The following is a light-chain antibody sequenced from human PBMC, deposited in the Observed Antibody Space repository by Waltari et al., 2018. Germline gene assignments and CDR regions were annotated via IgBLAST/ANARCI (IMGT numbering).Light chain of an antibody. CDR1: QSLVHSDGKTY. CDR3: MQGTNWPLT. CDR2: NLS. Sequence: VVLTQSPLSLPVTLGQPASISCRSSQSLVHSDGKTYLNWFQQRPGQSPRRLIFNLSNRYSGVPDRFSGSGSGTDFTLKISRVEAEDVGFYYCMQGTNWPLTFGQGTRLEIK. V-gene: IGKV2-30*02. J-gene: IGKJ5*01.